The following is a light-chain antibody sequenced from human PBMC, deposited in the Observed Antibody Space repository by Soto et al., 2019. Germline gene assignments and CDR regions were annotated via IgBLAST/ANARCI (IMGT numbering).Light chain of an antibody. CDR3: QQTYRAPFT. CDR1: RSISSY. J-gene: IGKJ5*01. CDR2: TTS. Sequence: DLQMTQSPLSQSESVGDRVTITCRASRSISSYLHWYQQRPGKAPKLLIYTTSTLQSGVASRFSGSGSGTDFTLTINSLQADDVATYFCQQTYRAPFTFGQGTRLEIK. V-gene: IGKV1-39*01.